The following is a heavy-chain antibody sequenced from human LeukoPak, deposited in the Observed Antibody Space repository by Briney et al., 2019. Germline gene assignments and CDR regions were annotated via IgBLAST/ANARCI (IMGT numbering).Heavy chain of an antibody. J-gene: IGHJ4*02. CDR1: GYTFTGYY. D-gene: IGHD3-16*02. Sequence: ASVKVSCKASGYTFTGYYMHWVRQAPGQGLEWMGLINPNSGGTNYAQKFQGRVTMTRDTSISTAYMELSRLRSDDTAVYYCASPLGELSPFFQFDYWGQGTLVTVSS. CDR3: ASPLGELSPFFQFDY. CDR2: INPNSGGT. V-gene: IGHV1-2*02.